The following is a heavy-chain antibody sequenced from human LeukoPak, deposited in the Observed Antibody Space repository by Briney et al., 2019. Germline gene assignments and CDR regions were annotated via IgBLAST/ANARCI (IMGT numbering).Heavy chain of an antibody. CDR1: GFTFSSYA. D-gene: IGHD2-2*01. J-gene: IGHJ4*02. V-gene: IGHV3-23*01. Sequence: GGSLRLSCAASGFTFSSYAMSWVRQAPGKGLEWVSAISGSGGSTYYADSVKGRFTISRDNSKNTLYLQMNSLRAEDAAVYYCAKVQRYCSSTSCQTPFDYWGQGTLVTVSS. CDR2: ISGSGGST. CDR3: AKVQRYCSSTSCQTPFDY.